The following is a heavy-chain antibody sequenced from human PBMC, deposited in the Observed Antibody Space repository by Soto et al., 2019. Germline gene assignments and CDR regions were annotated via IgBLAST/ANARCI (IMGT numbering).Heavy chain of an antibody. V-gene: IGHV2-5*02. CDR2: IYWDDDK. CDR1: GVSLSTSGVG. Sequence: QITLKESGPTLVKPTQTLTLTCSFSGVSLSTSGVGVGWIRQPPGKALEWLALIYWDDDKHYSPSLESRLTCTRDTSKNQVVLTMTNTDPVDTATYYCAHHKGAYYSGSGADDGFDPWGQGTLVTVSS. CDR3: AHHKGAYYSGSGADDGFDP. D-gene: IGHD3-10*01. J-gene: IGHJ5*02.